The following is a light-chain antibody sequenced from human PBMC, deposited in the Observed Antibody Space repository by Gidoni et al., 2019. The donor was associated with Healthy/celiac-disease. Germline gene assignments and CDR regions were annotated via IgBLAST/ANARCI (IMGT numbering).Light chain of an antibody. CDR2: WAS. CDR3: QQYYSTPIT. J-gene: IGKJ3*01. CDR1: QSVLYSSNNTNY. Sequence: DIVMTQSPDSLAVSLGERATINCKSSQSVLYSSNNTNYLAGYQQKPGQPPKLLIYWASTRESGVPDRFSGSGSGTDFTLTISSLQAEDVAVYYCQQYYSTPITFGPGTKVDIK. V-gene: IGKV4-1*01.